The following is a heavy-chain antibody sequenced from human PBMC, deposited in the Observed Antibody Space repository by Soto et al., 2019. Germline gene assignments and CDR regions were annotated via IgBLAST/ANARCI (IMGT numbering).Heavy chain of an antibody. V-gene: IGHV5-51*01. Sequence: GESLKISCKGSGYSFTSYWIGWVRQMPGKGLEWMGIIYPGDSDTRYSPSFQGQVTISADKSISTAYLQWSSLKASDTAIYYCARTAAAGKYYYGVDVWXQGTTVTVSS. CDR3: ARTAAAGKYYYGVDV. CDR2: IYPGDSDT. D-gene: IGHD6-13*01. J-gene: IGHJ6*02. CDR1: GYSFTSYW.